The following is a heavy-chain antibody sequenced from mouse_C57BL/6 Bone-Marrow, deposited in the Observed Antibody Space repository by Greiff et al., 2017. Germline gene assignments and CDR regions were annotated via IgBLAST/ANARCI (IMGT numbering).Heavy chain of an antibody. Sequence: VQLVESGPGLVQPSQSLSITCTVSGFSLTSYGVHWVRQSPGKGLEWLGVIWSGGSTDYNAAFISRLSISKDNSKSQVFFKMNSLQADDTAIYYCASSYSNYPLYYYAMDYWGQGTSVTVSS. V-gene: IGHV2-2*01. CDR1: GFSLTSYG. CDR2: IWSGGST. D-gene: IGHD2-5*01. CDR3: ASSYSNYPLYYYAMDY. J-gene: IGHJ4*01.